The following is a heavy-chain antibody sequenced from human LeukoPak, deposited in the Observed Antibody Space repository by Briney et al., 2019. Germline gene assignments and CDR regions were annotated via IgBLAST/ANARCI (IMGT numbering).Heavy chain of an antibody. CDR1: GFTFSSYA. Sequence: GGSLRLSCAASGFTFSSYAMHWVRQAPGKGLEWVAVISYDGSNKYYADSVKGRFTISRYNAKNMLYLQMNILRAADTAVYYCWREGGDSRVYPPPGRGWYFDLWGGGTGVIVSS. V-gene: IGHV3-30*04. D-gene: IGHD3-22*01. CDR3: WREGGDSRVYPPPGRGWYFDL. CDR2: ISYDGSNK. J-gene: IGHJ2*01.